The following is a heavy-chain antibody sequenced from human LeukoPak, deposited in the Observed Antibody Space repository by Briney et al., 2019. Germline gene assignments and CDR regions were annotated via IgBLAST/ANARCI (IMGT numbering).Heavy chain of an antibody. Sequence: GGSLRLSCAASGFTFSSYWMSWVRQAPGKGLEWVANIKQDGSEKYYVDSVKGRFTISRDNAKNSLYLQMNSLRAEDTAVYYCASLVLNYDLWSGLLSNYYYYYMDVWGKGTTVTVSS. CDR1: GFTFSSYW. D-gene: IGHD3-3*01. J-gene: IGHJ6*03. CDR3: ASLVLNYDLWSGLLSNYYYYYMDV. V-gene: IGHV3-7*01. CDR2: IKQDGSEK.